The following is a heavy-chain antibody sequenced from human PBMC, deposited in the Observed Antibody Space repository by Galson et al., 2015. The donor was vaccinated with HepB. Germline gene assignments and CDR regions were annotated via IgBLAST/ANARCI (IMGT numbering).Heavy chain of an antibody. J-gene: IGHJ5*02. D-gene: IGHD2-2*01. CDR1: GGSFSGYY. Sequence: SETLSLTCAVYGGSFSGYYWSWIRQPPGKGLEWIGEINHSGSTNYNPSLKSRVTISVDTSKNQFSLKLSSVTAADTAVYYCARGWEYQLNLGWFDPWGQGTLVTVSS. CDR3: ARGWEYQLNLGWFDP. V-gene: IGHV4-34*01. CDR2: INHSGST.